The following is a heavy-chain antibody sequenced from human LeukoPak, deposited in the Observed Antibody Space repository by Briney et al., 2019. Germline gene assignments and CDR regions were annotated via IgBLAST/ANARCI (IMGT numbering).Heavy chain of an antibody. D-gene: IGHD2-2*01. CDR1: GDSVSRDSAA. CDR3: AXAAXPGADXYGLDV. J-gene: IGHJ6*02. Sequence: SQTLSLTCAISGDSVSRDSAAWNWIRQSPSRGLEWLGRTYYRSKWHNDYAGSVKGRIAINPDTSKNQFSLQLNSVTPEDTAVYYCAXAAXPGADXYGLDVWGQGTMVTVSS. V-gene: IGHV6-1*01. CDR2: TYYRSKWHN.